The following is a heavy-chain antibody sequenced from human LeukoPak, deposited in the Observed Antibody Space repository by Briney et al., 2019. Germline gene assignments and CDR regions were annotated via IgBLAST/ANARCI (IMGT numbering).Heavy chain of an antibody. CDR2: IWYDGSNK. CDR1: GFTFSSYG. Sequence: GSSLRLSCAASGFTFSSYGMHWVPQAPGRGREWVAVIWYDGSNKYYADSVKGRYTISRDNSKNTLYLQMNSLRAEDTAVYYCARVLYSISSFDYWGQGTLVTVSS. D-gene: IGHD6-6*01. CDR3: ARVLYSISSFDY. J-gene: IGHJ4*02. V-gene: IGHV3-33*01.